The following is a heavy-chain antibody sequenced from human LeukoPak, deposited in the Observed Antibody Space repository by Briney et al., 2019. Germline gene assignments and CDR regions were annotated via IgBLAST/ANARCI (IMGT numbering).Heavy chain of an antibody. CDR3: ARERYSSSWRNYYMDV. Sequence: SETLSLTCTVSGYSISSGYYWGWIRQPPGKGLEWIGSIYRSGSTYYNPSLKSRVTISVDTSKNQFSLKLSSVTAADTAVYYCARERYSSSWRNYYMDVWGKGTTVTVSS. J-gene: IGHJ6*03. D-gene: IGHD6-13*01. V-gene: IGHV4-38-2*02. CDR1: GYSISSGYY. CDR2: IYRSGST.